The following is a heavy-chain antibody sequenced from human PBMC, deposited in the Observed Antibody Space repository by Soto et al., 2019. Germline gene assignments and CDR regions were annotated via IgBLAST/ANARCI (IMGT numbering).Heavy chain of an antibody. D-gene: IGHD3-9*01. Sequence: GASVKVSCKASGYTFTGYYMHWVRQAPGQGLEWMGWINPNSCGTNYAQKFQGWVTMTRDTSISTAYMELSRLRSDDTAVYYCARGGDLIRYFDWLFPSDAFDIWGQGTMVTVSS. CDR1: GYTFTGYY. CDR3: ARGGDLIRYFDWLFPSDAFDI. J-gene: IGHJ3*02. CDR2: INPNSCGT. V-gene: IGHV1-2*04.